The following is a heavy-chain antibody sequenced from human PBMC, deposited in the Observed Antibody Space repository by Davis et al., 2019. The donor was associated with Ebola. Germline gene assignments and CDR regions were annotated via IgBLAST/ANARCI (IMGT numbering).Heavy chain of an antibody. CDR3: ARGDDYIWGSYRFDY. Sequence: MPSETLSLTCTVSGASISSSYWSWIRQPPGKGLEWIGNIYYNGNSNYNPSLKSRVTISVDTSKNQFSLKLSSVTAADTAVYYCARGDDYIWGSYRFDYWGQGTLITVSS. CDR1: GASISSSY. J-gene: IGHJ4*02. CDR2: IYYNGNS. D-gene: IGHD3-16*02. V-gene: IGHV4-59*12.